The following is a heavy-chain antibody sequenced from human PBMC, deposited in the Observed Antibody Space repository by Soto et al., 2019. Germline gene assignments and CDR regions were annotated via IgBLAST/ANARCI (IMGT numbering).Heavy chain of an antibody. CDR3: ARAGGSGRVRYNWFDP. CDR1: GYTFTGYY. Sequence: ASVKVSCKASGYTFTGYYMHWVRQAPGQGLEWMGWINPNSGATNYAQKFQDRVTMTRDTSISTAYMELSRLRSDDTAVYYCARAGGSGRVRYNWFDPWGQGTLVTVSS. J-gene: IGHJ5*02. V-gene: IGHV1-2*02. CDR2: INPNSGAT. D-gene: IGHD3-10*01.